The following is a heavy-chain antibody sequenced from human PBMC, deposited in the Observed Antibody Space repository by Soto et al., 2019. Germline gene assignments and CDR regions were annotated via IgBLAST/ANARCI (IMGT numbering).Heavy chain of an antibody. D-gene: IGHD2-15*01. J-gene: IGHJ4*02. CDR2: ISGSGGST. Sequence: EVQLLESGGGLVQPGGSLRLSCAASGFTFSSYAMSWVRQAPGKGLEWVSAISGSGGSTYYADSVKGRFTISRDNSKNTRYLQMNSLRAEDTAVYYCAKDLFDIVVVVAATCQVGDYFDYWGQGTLVTVSS. CDR1: GFTFSSYA. CDR3: AKDLFDIVVVVAATCQVGDYFDY. V-gene: IGHV3-23*01.